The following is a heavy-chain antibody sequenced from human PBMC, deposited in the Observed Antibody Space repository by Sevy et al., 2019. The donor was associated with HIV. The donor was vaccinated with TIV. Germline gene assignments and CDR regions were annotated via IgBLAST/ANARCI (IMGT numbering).Heavy chain of an antibody. J-gene: IGHJ4*02. CDR1: GFTFSSYS. CDR3: ARDSTYGDYPNEPTSFHY. CDR2: ISSSSSYI. V-gene: IGHV3-21*01. D-gene: IGHD4-17*01. Sequence: GGSLRLSCAASGFTFSSYSMNWVRQAPGKGLEWVSSISSSSSYIYYADSVKGRFTISRDNAKNSLYLQMNSLRAEDTAVYYCARDSTYGDYPNEPTSFHYWGQGTLVTVSS.